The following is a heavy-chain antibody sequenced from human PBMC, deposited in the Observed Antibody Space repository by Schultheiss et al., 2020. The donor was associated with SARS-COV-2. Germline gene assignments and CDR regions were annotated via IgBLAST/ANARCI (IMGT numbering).Heavy chain of an antibody. V-gene: IGHV4-39*02. D-gene: IGHD2-2*01. CDR2: IYYSGST. CDR3: ARDREYCSSTSCHPYYYYYYGMDV. Sequence: SETLSLTCTVSGGSISSSSYYWGWIRQPPGKGLEWIGSIYYSGSTYYNPSLKSRVTISVDTSKNQFSLKLSSVTAADTAVYYCARDREYCSSTSCHPYYYYYYGMDVWGQGTTVTVSS. J-gene: IGHJ6*02. CDR1: GGSISSSSYY.